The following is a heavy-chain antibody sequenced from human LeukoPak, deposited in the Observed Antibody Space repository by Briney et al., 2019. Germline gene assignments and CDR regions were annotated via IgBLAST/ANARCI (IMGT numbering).Heavy chain of an antibody. J-gene: IGHJ4*02. D-gene: IGHD5/OR15-5a*01. CDR2: ISSSGSTK. V-gene: IGHV3-48*03. CDR1: GFTFSNYG. CDR3: ARTDFYGYWFDY. Sequence: GGSLRLSCAGSGFTFSNYGMNWVRQAPGRGLEWISNISSSGSTKNYADSVEGRFTISRDNAKRSLYLQMNSLRAEDTAVYYCARTDFYGYWFDYWGQGTLVTVSS.